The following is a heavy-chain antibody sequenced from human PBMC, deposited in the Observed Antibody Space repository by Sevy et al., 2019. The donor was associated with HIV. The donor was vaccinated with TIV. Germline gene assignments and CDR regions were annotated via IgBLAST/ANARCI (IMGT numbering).Heavy chain of an antibody. CDR2: ISSSSSYI. Sequence: GGSLRLSCAASGFTFSSYSMNWVRQAPGKGLEWVSSISSSSSYIYYATSVKDRFTIYRDNAQNSLYLQMNSLRAEDTAVYYCAREGGGYYYDSSGYDDAFDIWGQGTMVTVSS. CDR3: AREGGGYYYDSSGYDDAFDI. V-gene: IGHV3-21*01. CDR1: GFTFSSYS. J-gene: IGHJ3*02. D-gene: IGHD3-22*01.